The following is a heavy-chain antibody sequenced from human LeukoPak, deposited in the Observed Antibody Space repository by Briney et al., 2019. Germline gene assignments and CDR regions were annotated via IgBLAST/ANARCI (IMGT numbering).Heavy chain of an antibody. CDR1: GASISSYY. Sequence: KPSETLSLTCTVSGASISSYYWSYIYYSGSTNYNPSLKSRVTISVDTSKNQFSLKLSSVTAANTAVYYCARAGYCSGGSCYSPLDYWGQGTLVTVSS. CDR2: IYYSGST. D-gene: IGHD2-15*01. J-gene: IGHJ4*02. CDR3: ARAGYCSGGSCYSPLDY. V-gene: IGHV4-59*01.